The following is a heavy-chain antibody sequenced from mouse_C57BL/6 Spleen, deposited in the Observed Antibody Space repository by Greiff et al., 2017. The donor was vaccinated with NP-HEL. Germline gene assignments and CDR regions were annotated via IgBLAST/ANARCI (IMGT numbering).Heavy chain of an antibody. CDR3: ARRGIRNWYFDV. V-gene: IGHV5-9*01. CDR2: ISGGGGNT. D-gene: IGHD2-4*01. J-gene: IGHJ1*03. Sequence: EVMLVESGGGLVKPGGSLKLSCAASGFTFSSYTMSWVRQTPEKRLEWVATISGGGGNTYYPDSVKGRFTISRDNAKNTLYLQMSSLRSEDTALYCCARRGIRNWYFDVWGTGTTVTVSS. CDR1: GFTFSSYT.